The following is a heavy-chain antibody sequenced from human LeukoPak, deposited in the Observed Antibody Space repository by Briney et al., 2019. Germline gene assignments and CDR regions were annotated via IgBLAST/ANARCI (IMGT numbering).Heavy chain of an antibody. CDR2: IDKKDNLYAT. J-gene: IGHJ5*02. CDR3: TRDRGTYNWFDP. V-gene: IGHV3-73*01. Sequence: GGSLRLSCVASGFTFSGSAVHWVRQSSGKGLEWVGHIDKKDNLYATAYAESVKGRFTISRDDSKDTAFLHMDSLKTEATALYYCTRDRGTYNWFDPWGQGTLVTVSS. CDR1: GFTFSGSA. D-gene: IGHD2-15*01.